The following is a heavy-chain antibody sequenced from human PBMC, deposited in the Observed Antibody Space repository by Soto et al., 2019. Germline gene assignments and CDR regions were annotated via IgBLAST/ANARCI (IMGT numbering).Heavy chain of an antibody. D-gene: IGHD2-15*01. CDR3: ARRARPMGCSGGSCYDPSFDC. CDR2: IYYSGST. J-gene: IGHJ4*02. Sequence: QLQLQESGPGLVKPSETLSLTCTVSGGSISSSSYYWGWIRQPPGKGLEWIGSIYYSGSTYYNPSPKSRDTISLDTSKNQCSLKLCSVTAADTAVYYCARRARPMGCSGGSCYDPSFDCWGQGTLVTVSS. V-gene: IGHV4-39*01. CDR1: GGSISSSSYY.